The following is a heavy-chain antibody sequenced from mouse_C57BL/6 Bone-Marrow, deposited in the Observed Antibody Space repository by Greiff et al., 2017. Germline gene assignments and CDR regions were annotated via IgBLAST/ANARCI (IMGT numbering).Heavy chain of an antibody. CDR1: GYAFSSSW. CDR3: ARGGYDYVYAMDY. Sequence: VKLMESGPELVKPGASVKISCKASGYAFSSSWMNWVKQRPGKGLEWIGRIYPGDGDTNYNGKFKGKATLTADKSSSTAYMQLSSLTSEDSAVYFCARGGYDYVYAMDYWGQGTSVTVSS. D-gene: IGHD2-4*01. V-gene: IGHV1-82*01. CDR2: IYPGDGDT. J-gene: IGHJ4*01.